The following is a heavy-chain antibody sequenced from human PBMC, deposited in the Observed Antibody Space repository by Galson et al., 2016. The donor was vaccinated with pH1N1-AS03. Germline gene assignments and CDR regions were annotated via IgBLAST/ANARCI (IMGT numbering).Heavy chain of an antibody. CDR3: SREVPSGPREVQGLQNYGMDV. Sequence: SVKDSCKASGGIFSNYAISWVRQAPGQGLEWMGGIIPMLGTANYAQKFQGRVTITADESTRTAYMELSSLTSEDTAVYYCSREVPSGPREVQGLQNYGMDVWGQGTTVTVSS. CDR2: IIPMLGTA. CDR1: GGIFSNYA. J-gene: IGHJ6*02. V-gene: IGHV1-69*13.